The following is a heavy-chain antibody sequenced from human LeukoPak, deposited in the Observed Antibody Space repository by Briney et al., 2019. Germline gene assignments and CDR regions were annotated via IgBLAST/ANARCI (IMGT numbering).Heavy chain of an antibody. CDR3: AREGTALVTGNLNFDY. Sequence: GASVKVSCKASGYTFTKYYIHWVRQAPGQGLEWMGIINPSGGNTRYEQKFQGRVTMTRDTSTSTLYMELSSLRSEDTAVYYCAREGTALVTGNLNFDYWGQGTLVTVSS. CDR1: GYTFTKYY. J-gene: IGHJ4*02. D-gene: IGHD5-18*01. CDR2: INPSGGNT. V-gene: IGHV1-46*01.